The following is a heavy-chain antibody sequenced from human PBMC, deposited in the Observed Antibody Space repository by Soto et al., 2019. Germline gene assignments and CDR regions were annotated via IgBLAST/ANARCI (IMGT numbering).Heavy chain of an antibody. CDR1: VFTFSSYA. V-gene: IGHV3-23*01. J-gene: IGHJ6*01. CDR2: ISGSGGST. Sequence: VGSLSLSCASSVFTFSSYAMSWVRHSPGKWLEWVSAISGSGGSTYYADSVKGRFTISRDNSKNTLYLQMNSLRAEDTAVYYCAKDLLWFREPQYYYGMDVLGQATTVTVSS. D-gene: IGHD3-10*01. CDR3: AKDLLWFREPQYYYGMDV.